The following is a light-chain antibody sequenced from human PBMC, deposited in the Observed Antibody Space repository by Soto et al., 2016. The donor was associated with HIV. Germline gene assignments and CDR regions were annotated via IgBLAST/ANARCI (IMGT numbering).Light chain of an antibody. CDR2: AAS. CDR3: QQSYIIPHT. Sequence: DVQMTQSPSSLSASVGDRVTVTCRASQTISDYLNWYQQKPGKAPRLLIFAASSLESGVPPRFTGSGSGTDFTLTISSLRPEDFATYYCQQSYIIPHTFGQGTKLEI. J-gene: IGKJ2*01. CDR1: QTISDY. V-gene: IGKV1-39*01.